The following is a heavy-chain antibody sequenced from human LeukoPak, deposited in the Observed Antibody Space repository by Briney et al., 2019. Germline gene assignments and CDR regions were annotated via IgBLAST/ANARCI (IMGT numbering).Heavy chain of an antibody. D-gene: IGHD6-13*01. V-gene: IGHV3-23*01. CDR2: IGGSGGST. CDR1: GFTFSSYA. J-gene: IGHJ4*02. CDR3: AKVETAAAATLREFDY. Sequence: GGSLRLSCAASGFTFSSYAMSWVRQAPGKGLEWVSSIGGSGGSTYHADSVKGRFTISRDNSKNTLYLQMNSLRAEDTAVYYCAKVETAAAATLREFDYWGQGTLVTVSS.